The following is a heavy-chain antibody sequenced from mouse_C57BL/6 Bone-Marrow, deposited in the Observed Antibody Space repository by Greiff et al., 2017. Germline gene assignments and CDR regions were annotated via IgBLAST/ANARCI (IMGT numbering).Heavy chain of an antibody. CDR2: INPSSGYT. D-gene: IGHD1-1*01. CDR1: GYTFTSYT. CDR3: ERYDYGSSPSWYCDV. J-gene: IGHJ1*03. Sequence: QVQLQQSGAELARPGASVKMSCKASGYTFTSYTMHWVKQRPGQGLEWIGYINPSSGYTKYNQKFKDQATLTADKSSSTAYMQPSSLTSEDSAVYYCERYDYGSSPSWYCDVWGTGTTVTVSS. V-gene: IGHV1-4*01.